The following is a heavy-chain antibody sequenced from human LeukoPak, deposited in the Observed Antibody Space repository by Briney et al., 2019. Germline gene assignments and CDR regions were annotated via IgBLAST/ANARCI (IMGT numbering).Heavy chain of an antibody. CDR3: ASGTLWFGEARREFDY. V-gene: IGHV1-8*01. Sequence: ASVKASCKASGYTFTSYDINWVRQATGQGLEWMGWMNPNSGNTGYAQKFQGRVTMTRNTSISTAYMELSSLRSEDTAVYYCASGTLWFGEARREFDYWGQGTLVTVSS. CDR1: GYTFTSYD. D-gene: IGHD3-10*01. CDR2: MNPNSGNT. J-gene: IGHJ4*02.